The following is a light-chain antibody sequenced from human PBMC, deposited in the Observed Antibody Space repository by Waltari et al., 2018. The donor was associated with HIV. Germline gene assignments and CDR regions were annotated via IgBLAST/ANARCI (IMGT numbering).Light chain of an antibody. J-gene: IGKJ3*01. Sequence: IVLTQSPATLSLSPGERATLSCRASQSVSSYLARYQQKPGQAPRLLIYDAPNRATGIPARFSGSGSGTDFTLTISSLEPEDFAVYYCQQRSNWPPLFTFGPGTKVDIK. CDR3: QQRSNWPPLFT. CDR1: QSVSSY. CDR2: DAP. V-gene: IGKV3-11*01.